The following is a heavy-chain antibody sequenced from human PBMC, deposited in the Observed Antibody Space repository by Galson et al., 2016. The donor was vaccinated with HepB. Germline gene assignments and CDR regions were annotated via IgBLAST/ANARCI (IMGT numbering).Heavy chain of an antibody. D-gene: IGHD6-13*01. CDR2: ISGSSSTI. CDR1: GFTFSSYS. J-gene: IGHJ4*02. CDR3: AKASGYSNTWLNF. Sequence: SLRLSCAASGFTFSSYSMNWVRQAPGKGLEWLSYISGSSSTIYYADSVKGRFTISRDNSRNTLYLQMNSLRAEDTAVYYCAKASGYSNTWLNFWGQGTLVTVSS. V-gene: IGHV3-48*01.